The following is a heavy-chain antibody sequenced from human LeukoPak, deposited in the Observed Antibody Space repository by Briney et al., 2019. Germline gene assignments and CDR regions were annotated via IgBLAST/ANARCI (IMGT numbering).Heavy chain of an antibody. CDR3: AREIYDFWSGALGY. CDR2: IIPIFGTA. V-gene: IGHV1-69*05. D-gene: IGHD3-3*01. J-gene: IGHJ4*02. Sequence: ASVKVSCKASGGTFSSYAISWVRQAPGQGLEWMGRIIPIFGTANYAQKFQGRVTITTDESTSTAYMELSSLRSEDTAVYYCAREIYDFWSGALGYWGQGTLVTVSS. CDR1: GGTFSSYA.